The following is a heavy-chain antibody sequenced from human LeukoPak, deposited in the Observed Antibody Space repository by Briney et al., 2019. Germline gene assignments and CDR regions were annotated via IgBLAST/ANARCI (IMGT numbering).Heavy chain of an antibody. CDR2: ISAYNGNT. CDR3: AGASLDSSGYYRYYYYYMDV. J-gene: IGHJ6*03. Sequence: ASVKVSCKASGYTFTSYGISWVRQAPGQGLEWMGWISAYNGNTNYAQKLQGRVTMTTDTSTSTAYMELRSLRSDDTAVYYCAGASLDSSGYYRYYYYYMDVWGKGTTVTVSS. CDR1: GYTFTSYG. V-gene: IGHV1-18*01. D-gene: IGHD3-22*01.